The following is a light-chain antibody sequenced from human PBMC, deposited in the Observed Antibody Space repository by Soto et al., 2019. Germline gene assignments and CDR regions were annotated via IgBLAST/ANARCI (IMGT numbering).Light chain of an antibody. CDR2: AAS. V-gene: IGKV1-39*01. CDR1: QSITNY. J-gene: IGKJ2*01. CDR3: QQSDSYSYT. Sequence: DIQMTQSPSSLSVSVGDRVTITCRASQSITNYLNWYQQKPGKAPKLLVYAASSLQSGVPSRFSGNRSGTDFTLTISSLQPEDFATYYCQQSDSYSYTFGQGTKLEIK.